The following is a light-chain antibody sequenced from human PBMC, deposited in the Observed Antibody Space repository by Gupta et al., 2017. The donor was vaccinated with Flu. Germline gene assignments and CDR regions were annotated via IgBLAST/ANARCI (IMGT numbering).Light chain of an antibody. V-gene: IGKV1-5*03. J-gene: IGKJ1*01. CDR2: KAS. Sequence: DIQMTQFPSTLSASVGDRVTITCRASQSISSWLAWYQQNPGKAPKLLIYKASSIESGVPSRFSGSGSGTEFTLSISCRQPDDFATYYCQQENSCSGPFGQGTQVEIK. CDR1: QSISSW. CDR3: QQENSCSGP.